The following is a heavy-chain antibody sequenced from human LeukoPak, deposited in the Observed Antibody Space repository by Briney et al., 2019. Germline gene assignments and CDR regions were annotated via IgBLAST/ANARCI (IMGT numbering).Heavy chain of an antibody. J-gene: IGHJ5*01. D-gene: IGHD3-22*01. CDR2: IGSYAGDT. Sequence: GASVKVSCKATSYISWVRQAPRQGLEWMGWIGSYAGDTYYAQKFQGRVTVTTDTSSSTAYMELRSLRSDDTAVYYCARDFWNFDDSRGYYRDFDSWGQGTLVTVSS. V-gene: IGHV1-18*01. CDR1: TSY. CDR3: ARDFWNFDDSRGYYRDFDS.